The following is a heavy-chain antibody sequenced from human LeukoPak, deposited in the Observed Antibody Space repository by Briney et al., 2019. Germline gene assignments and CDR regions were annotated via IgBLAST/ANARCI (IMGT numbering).Heavy chain of an antibody. D-gene: IGHD3-22*01. V-gene: IGHV3-30*18. CDR3: AKDAAEYYYDSSGYLNWFDP. J-gene: IGHJ5*02. CDR2: ISYDGSNK. CDR1: GFTFSSYG. Sequence: GGSLRLSCAASGFTFSSYGMHWVRQAPGKGLEWVAVISYDGSNKYYADSVKGRFTTSRDNSKNTLYLQMNSLRAEDTAVYYCAKDAAEYYYDSSGYLNWFDPWGQGTLVTVSS.